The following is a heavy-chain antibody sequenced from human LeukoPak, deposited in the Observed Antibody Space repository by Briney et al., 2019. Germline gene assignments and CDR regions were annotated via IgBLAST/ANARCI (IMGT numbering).Heavy chain of an antibody. D-gene: IGHD3-10*01. J-gene: IGHJ4*02. Sequence: GSVKVSRKASGYTFTSYYMHWVRQAPGQGLEWMGIINPSGGSTSYAQKFQGRVTMTRDTSTSTVYMELSSLRSEDTAVYYCARDPATGIFDYWGQGTLVTVSS. V-gene: IGHV1-46*01. CDR3: ARDPATGIFDY. CDR2: INPSGGST. CDR1: GYTFTSYY.